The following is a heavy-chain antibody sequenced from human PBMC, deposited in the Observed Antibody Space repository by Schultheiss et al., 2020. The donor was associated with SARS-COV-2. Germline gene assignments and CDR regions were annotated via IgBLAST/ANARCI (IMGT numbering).Heavy chain of an antibody. CDR2: INPNSGGT. D-gene: IGHD5-12*01. V-gene: IGHV1-2*02. CDR1: GYTFTGYY. Sequence: ASVKVSCKASGYTFTGYYMHWVRQAPGQGLEWMGWINPNSGGTNYAQKFQGRVTMTRDTSISTAYMELSRLRSDDTAVYYCARGGYDWGGSGWSLRYWGQGTLVTVSS. CDR3: ARGGYDWGGSGWSLRY. J-gene: IGHJ4*02.